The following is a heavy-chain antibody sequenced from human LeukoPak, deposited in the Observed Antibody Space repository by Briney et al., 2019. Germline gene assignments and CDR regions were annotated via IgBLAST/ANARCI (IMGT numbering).Heavy chain of an antibody. J-gene: IGHJ4*02. CDR3: ARDHYDGSTYYHDY. V-gene: IGHV3-53*01. D-gene: IGHD3-22*01. CDR1: GFTLSNNY. CDR2: IYRGGGT. Sequence: PGGSLRLSCAASGFTLSNNYMSAVRQARGKGLEGVSVIYRGGGTYYADSGKGRFTISRDNSKNTLYLQMNSLRAEDTAVYYCARDHYDGSTYYHDYWGQGTLVTVSS.